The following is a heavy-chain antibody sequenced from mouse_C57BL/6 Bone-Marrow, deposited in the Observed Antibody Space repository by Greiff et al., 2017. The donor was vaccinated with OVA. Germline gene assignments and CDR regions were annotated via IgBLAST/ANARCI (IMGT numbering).Heavy chain of an antibody. J-gene: IGHJ2*01. Sequence: VQLQQSGPELVKPGASVKISCKASGYSFTGYYMNWVKQSPEKSLEWIGEINPSTGGTTYNQKFKAKATLTVDKSSSTAYMQHKSLTSEDSAVYYCARHAYGSSPYCDDWGQGTTLTVSS. CDR1: GYSFTGYY. D-gene: IGHD1-1*01. CDR3: ARHAYGSSPYCDD. V-gene: IGHV1-42*01. CDR2: INPSTGGT.